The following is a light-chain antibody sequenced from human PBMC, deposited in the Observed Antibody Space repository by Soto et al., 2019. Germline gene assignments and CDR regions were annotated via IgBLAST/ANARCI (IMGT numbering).Light chain of an antibody. CDR3: SSSTSTIVK. CDR2: DAS. Sequence: QSALTQPASVSGSPGQSITISCTGTSSDIGGYKYVSWYQQHPGKAPKLMIYDASRRPSGVSYRFSASKSGNTASLTISDLQAEDEADYYCSSSTSTIVKFGGGTKLTVL. J-gene: IGLJ3*02. V-gene: IGLV2-14*01. CDR1: SSDIGGYKY.